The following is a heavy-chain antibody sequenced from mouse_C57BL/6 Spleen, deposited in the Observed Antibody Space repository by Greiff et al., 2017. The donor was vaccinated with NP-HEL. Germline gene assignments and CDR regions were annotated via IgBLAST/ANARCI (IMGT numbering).Heavy chain of an antibody. D-gene: IGHD2-5*01. J-gene: IGHJ2*01. CDR2: ISSGGDYI. Sequence: EVKLMESGEGLVKPGGSLKLSCAASGFTFSSYAMSWVRQTPEKRLEWVAYISSGGDYIYYADTVKGRFTISRDNARNTLYLQMSSLKSEDTAMYYCTRDGSNYGEDYFDYWGQGTTLTVSS. CDR1: GFTFSSYA. V-gene: IGHV5-9-1*02. CDR3: TRDGSNYGEDYFDY.